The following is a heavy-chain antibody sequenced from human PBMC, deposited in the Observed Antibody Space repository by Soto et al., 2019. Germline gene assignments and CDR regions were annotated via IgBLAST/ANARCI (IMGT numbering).Heavy chain of an antibody. J-gene: IGHJ4*02. D-gene: IGHD3-22*01. Sequence: AGGSLRLSCAASGFTVSNSYMSWVRQAPGKGLEWVSVIHSGGETYYSGSVKGRFTISRDNSKNNLYLQMSSLRVEDTAVYYCATALYYYESSGYGRDYWGQGTQVTVSS. CDR1: GFTVSNSY. V-gene: IGHV3-66*01. CDR2: IHSGGET. CDR3: ATALYYYESSGYGRDY.